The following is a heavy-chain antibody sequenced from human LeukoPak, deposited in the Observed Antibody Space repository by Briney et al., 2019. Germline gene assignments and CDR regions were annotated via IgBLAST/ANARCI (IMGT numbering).Heavy chain of an antibody. CDR2: IYSGGSP. CDR1: GVTVGTNS. Sequence: GGSLRLSSAASGVTVGTNSMSWARQSPGKGLEWVSVIYSGGSPYNADSVNGRFTVSRDNSRNTLFLQMNNLRAEDTALYFCASAREYCGSAECYEYFQHWGQGTLVIVSS. J-gene: IGHJ1*01. CDR3: ASAREYCGSAECYEYFQH. V-gene: IGHV3-53*01. D-gene: IGHD2-21*01.